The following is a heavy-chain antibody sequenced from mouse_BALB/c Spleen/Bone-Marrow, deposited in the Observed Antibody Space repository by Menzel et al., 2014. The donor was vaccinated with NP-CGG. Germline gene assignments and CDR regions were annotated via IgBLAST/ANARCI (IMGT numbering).Heavy chain of an antibody. V-gene: IGHV1S130*01. Sequence: VQLQQSGSVLVRPGASVKLSCKASGYTFTSSWMHWAKQRPGQGLEWIGEIHPNSGNTNYNEKFKGKATLTVDTSSSTAYVDLNSLTSEDSAVYYCARGDPYYRYSDYWGQGTTLTVSS. CDR1: GYTFTSSW. CDR2: IHPNSGNT. J-gene: IGHJ2*01. CDR3: ARGDPYYRYSDY. D-gene: IGHD2-14*01.